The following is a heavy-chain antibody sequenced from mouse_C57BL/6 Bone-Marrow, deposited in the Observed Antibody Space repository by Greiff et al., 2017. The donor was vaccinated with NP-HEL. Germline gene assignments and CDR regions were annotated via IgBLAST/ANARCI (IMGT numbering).Heavy chain of an antibody. CDR3: ARWLPFDY. D-gene: IGHD2-2*01. V-gene: IGHV5-4*03. Sequence: EVKLVESGGGLVKPGGSLKLSCAASGFTFSSYAMSWVRQTPEKRLEWVATISDGGSYTYYPDNVKGRFTISRDNAKNNLYLQMSHLKSEDTAMYYCARWLPFDYWGQGTTLTVSS. J-gene: IGHJ2*01. CDR2: ISDGGSYT. CDR1: GFTFSSYA.